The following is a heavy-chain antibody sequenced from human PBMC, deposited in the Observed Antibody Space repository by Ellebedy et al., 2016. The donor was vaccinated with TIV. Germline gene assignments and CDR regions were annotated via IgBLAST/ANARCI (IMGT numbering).Heavy chain of an antibody. CDR1: GFAFSGYA. CDR2: IGGSGVST. V-gene: IGHV3-23*01. J-gene: IGHJ4*02. CDR3: ARDSGGTGVD. Sequence: GGSLRLSCAASGFAFSGYAMSWVRQAPGKGLEWVSTIGGSGVSTDYADSVKGRFTISRDNAKNSLYLQMNSLRAEDTAVYYCARDSGGTGVDWGQGTLVTVSS. D-gene: IGHD1-1*01.